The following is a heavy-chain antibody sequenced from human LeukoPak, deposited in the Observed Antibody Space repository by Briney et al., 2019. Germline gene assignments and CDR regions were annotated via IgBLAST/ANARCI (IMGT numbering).Heavy chain of an antibody. CDR2: TYYRSKWYY. V-gene: IGHV6-1*01. Sequence: SQTLSLSCAISGDSVSNDTAAWSWIRQSPSRGLEWLGRTYYRSKWYYDYAISVKSRMTIDLETSKNRFSLHLNSVTPDDTAVYYCARLRRYIKQATSGMDVWGQGTTVTVSS. D-gene: IGHD5-18*01. CDR3: ARLRRYIKQATSGMDV. CDR1: GDSVSNDTAA. J-gene: IGHJ6*02.